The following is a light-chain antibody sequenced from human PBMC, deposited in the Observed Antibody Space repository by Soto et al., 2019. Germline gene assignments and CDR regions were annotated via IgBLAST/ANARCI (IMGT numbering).Light chain of an antibody. CDR2: GAS. J-gene: IGKJ1*01. Sequence: EIVLTQSPDILSVSPGERATLSCRASQTVGSNLAWYQQKPGQAPRLLIYGASTRASDTPARFSGSGSGTDFTLTISRLEPEDFAVYYCQQYGSLSWTFGQGTKVDIK. V-gene: IGKV3-20*01. CDR3: QQYGSLSWT. CDR1: QTVGSN.